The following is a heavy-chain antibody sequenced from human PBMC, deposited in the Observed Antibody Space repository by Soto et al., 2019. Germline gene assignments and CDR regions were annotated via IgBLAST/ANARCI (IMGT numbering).Heavy chain of an antibody. Sequence: GSLRLPCAASGFTFSSYWMSWVRQAPGKGLQWLANIKQDGSEEYYVDSVKGRFTISRDNAKNSLYLQMNSLRAEDTAVYYCARDSLYCSSTSCYWFDPWGQGTLVTVSS. D-gene: IGHD2-2*01. CDR2: IKQDGSEE. V-gene: IGHV3-7*03. CDR1: GFTFSSYW. CDR3: ARDSLYCSSTSCYWFDP. J-gene: IGHJ5*02.